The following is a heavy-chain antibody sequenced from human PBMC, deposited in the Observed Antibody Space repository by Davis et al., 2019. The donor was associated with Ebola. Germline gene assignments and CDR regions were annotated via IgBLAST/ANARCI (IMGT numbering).Heavy chain of an antibody. J-gene: IGHJ4*02. CDR1: GYTFTSYY. CDR3: ARKAAYFYSFDY. V-gene: IGHV1-46*01. Sequence: ASVKVSCKASGYTFTSYYMHWVRQAPGQGLEWMGMINPSSGSTSYAQNFQGRVTMTRDTSTTTVYMELSSLRSEDTAVYYCARKAAYFYSFDYWGQGTLVTDSS. CDR2: INPSSGST. D-gene: IGHD3-16*01.